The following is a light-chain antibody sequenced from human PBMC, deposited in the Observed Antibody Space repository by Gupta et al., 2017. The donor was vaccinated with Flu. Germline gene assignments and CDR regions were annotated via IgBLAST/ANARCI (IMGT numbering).Light chain of an antibody. CDR2: GKN. J-gene: IGLJ1*01. CDR1: GLRGYF. Sequence: GDGLRGYFASWDQQRPGQAPLLVIYGKNNRPSGIPDRFSGSNSGSTASLTIAGAQAEDEADYYCNSRDTTSNHYVFGTGTRVTVL. CDR3: NSRDTTSNHYV. V-gene: IGLV3-19*01.